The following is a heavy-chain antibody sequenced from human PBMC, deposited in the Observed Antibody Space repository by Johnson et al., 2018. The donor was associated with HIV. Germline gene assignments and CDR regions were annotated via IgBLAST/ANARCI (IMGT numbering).Heavy chain of an antibody. V-gene: IGHV3-64*01. CDR1: GFTFSNYA. CDR3: ARRTVCELGDAVGI. CDR2: ISNNGGST. D-gene: IGHD7-27*01. J-gene: IGHJ3*02. Sequence: MLLVESGGGLVKPGGSLRLSCAASGFTFSNYAMHWVRQAPGKGLEYVSAISNNGGSTYYANSVKGRFTISRDNAKNTLSLQMGSLRADDMAVYYCARRTVCELGDAVGIWGQWTVVTVSS.